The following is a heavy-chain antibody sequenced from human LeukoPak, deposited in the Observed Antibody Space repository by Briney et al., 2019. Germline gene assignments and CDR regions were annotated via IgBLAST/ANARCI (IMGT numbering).Heavy chain of an antibody. CDR3: ARSRIAAFRGFDY. D-gene: IGHD6-6*01. CDR2: ISYDGSNK. Sequence: GGSLRLSCAASGFTFSSYAMHWVRQAPGKGLEWVAVISYDGSNKYYADSVKGRFTISRDNSKNTLYLQMNSLRAEDTAVYYCARSRIAAFRGFDYWGQGTLVTVSS. V-gene: IGHV3-30*04. CDR1: GFTFSSYA. J-gene: IGHJ4*02.